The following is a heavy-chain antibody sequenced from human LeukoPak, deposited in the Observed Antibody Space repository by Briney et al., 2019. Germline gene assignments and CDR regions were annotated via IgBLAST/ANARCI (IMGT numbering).Heavy chain of an antibody. V-gene: IGHV3-23*01. D-gene: IGHD2-15*01. CDR3: GKLAGKTVTVMVVVTIDS. J-gene: IGHJ4*02. CDR1: GFTVSSNY. Sequence: GGSLRLSCAASGFTVSSNYMSWVRQAPGKGLERVAAISDSGATSFYADPVRGRFTISRDNSKNTLYLQMNSLRAEDTAIYYCGKLAGKTVTVMVVVTIDSWGQGTLVTVSS. CDR2: ISDSGATS.